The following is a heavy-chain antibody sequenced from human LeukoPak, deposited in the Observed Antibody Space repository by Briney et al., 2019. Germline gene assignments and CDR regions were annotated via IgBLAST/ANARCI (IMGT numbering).Heavy chain of an antibody. D-gene: IGHD3-9*01. Sequence: SSETLSLTCAVYGGSFSGYYWSWIRQPAGKGLEWIGRIYTSGSTNYNPSLKSRVTMSVDTSKNQFSLKLSSVTAADTAVYYCAREPPFYYDILTGYYTEYYYYGMDVWGQGTTVTVSS. CDR3: AREPPFYYDILTGYYTEYYYYGMDV. CDR1: GGSFSGYY. J-gene: IGHJ6*02. CDR2: IYTSGST. V-gene: IGHV4-4*07.